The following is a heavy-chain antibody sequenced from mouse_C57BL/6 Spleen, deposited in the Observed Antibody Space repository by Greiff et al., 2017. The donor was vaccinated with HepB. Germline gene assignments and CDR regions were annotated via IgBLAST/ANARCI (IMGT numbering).Heavy chain of an antibody. CDR3: ARDPITTVVATDY. CDR2: IYPGDGDT. D-gene: IGHD1-1*01. Sequence: LQESGPELVKPGASVKISCKASGYAFSSSWMNWVKQRPGKGLEWIGRIYPGDGDTNYNGKFKGKATLTADKSSSTAYMQLSSLTSEDSAVYFCARDPITTVVATDYWGQGTTLTVSS. J-gene: IGHJ2*01. V-gene: IGHV1-82*01. CDR1: GYAFSSSW.